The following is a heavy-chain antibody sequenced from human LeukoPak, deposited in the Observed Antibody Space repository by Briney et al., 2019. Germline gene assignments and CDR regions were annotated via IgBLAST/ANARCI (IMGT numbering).Heavy chain of an antibody. CDR3: TRQWGIAVAGTFDY. D-gene: IGHD6-19*01. CDR2: IRDKPNNYAT. V-gene: IGHV3-73*01. J-gene: IGHJ4*02. Sequence: GGSLRLSCAASGFTFGGSTMHWVRQASGKGLEWLGRIRDKPNNYATAYAASVKGRFTISRDDSENTAYLQMNSLKTEDTAVYYCTRQWGIAVAGTFDYWGQGTLVTVSS. CDR1: GFTFGGST.